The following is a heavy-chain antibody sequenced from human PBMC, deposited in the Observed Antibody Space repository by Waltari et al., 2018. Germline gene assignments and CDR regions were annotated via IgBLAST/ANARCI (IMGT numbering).Heavy chain of an antibody. CDR1: GYTFTDYY. Sequence: EVQLVQSGAEVKKPGATVKISCQASGYTFTDYYMHWVQQAPGKGLEWMGRVDPEDGETIYAEKFQGRVTITADTSTDTAYMELSSLRSEDTAVYYCAGGGGDWDFQHWGQGTLVTVSS. J-gene: IGHJ1*01. D-gene: IGHD2-21*01. CDR3: AGGGGDWDFQH. CDR2: VDPEDGET. V-gene: IGHV1-69-2*01.